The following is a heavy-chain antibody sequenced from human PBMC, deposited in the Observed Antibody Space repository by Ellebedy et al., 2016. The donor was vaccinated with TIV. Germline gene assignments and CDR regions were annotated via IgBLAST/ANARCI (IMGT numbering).Heavy chain of an antibody. CDR1: GYTFTSYD. CDR3: ARGFGYIVLVPAARNWFDP. D-gene: IGHD2-2*01. CDR2: MNPNSGNT. V-gene: IGHV1-8*01. Sequence: AASVKVSCKASGYTFTSYDINWVRQATGQGLEWMGWMNPNSGNTGYAQKFQGRVTMTRNTSISTAYMELSSLRSEDTAVYYCARGFGYIVLVPAARNWFDPWGQGTLVTVSS. J-gene: IGHJ5*02.